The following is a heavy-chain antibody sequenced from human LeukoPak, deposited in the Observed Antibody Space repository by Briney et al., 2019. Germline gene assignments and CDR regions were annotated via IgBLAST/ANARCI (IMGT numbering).Heavy chain of an antibody. V-gene: IGHV3-7*01. Sequence: AGGSQRLSCAASGFTFSNYWMSWVRQAPGKGPEWVAHINNDGSETYYVDSVKGRFTISRDNAKNSLYLQMNSLRVEDTAVYYCARDKVTYWGQGTLVTVSS. CDR1: GFTFSNYW. J-gene: IGHJ4*02. CDR3: ARDKVTY. CDR2: INNDGSET.